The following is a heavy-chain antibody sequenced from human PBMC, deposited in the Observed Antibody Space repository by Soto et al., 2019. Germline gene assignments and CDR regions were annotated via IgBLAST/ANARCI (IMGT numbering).Heavy chain of an antibody. CDR2: IHNGERT. V-gene: IGHV4-59*01. Sequence: PSETLSLTCSVSGASISSYYWSWFRQAPGKGLEYIGYIHNGERTNYNPSLESRVNISADTSKNQFSLRLSSVTAADTAMYYCSYGDSPGPIDHWGQGNLVTVSS. CDR3: SYGDSPGPIDH. D-gene: IGHD4-17*01. J-gene: IGHJ4*02. CDR1: GASISSYY.